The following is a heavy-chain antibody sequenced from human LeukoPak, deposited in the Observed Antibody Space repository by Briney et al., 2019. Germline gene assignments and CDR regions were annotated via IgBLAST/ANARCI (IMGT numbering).Heavy chain of an antibody. CDR3: ARGTLGYHYDTSGYHDY. Sequence: PGGSLRLSCADSGFTFSNYWMHWVRQAPGKGLVWVSRINSDGTITSYADSVKGRFTISRDNAKNTPYLQMNSLRAEDTAVYYCARGTLGYHYDTSGYHDYWGQGTLVTVSS. D-gene: IGHD3-22*01. V-gene: IGHV3-74*01. J-gene: IGHJ4*02. CDR2: INSDGTIT. CDR1: GFTFSNYW.